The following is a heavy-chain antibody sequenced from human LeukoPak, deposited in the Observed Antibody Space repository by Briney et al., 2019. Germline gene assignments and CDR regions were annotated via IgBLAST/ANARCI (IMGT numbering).Heavy chain of an antibody. J-gene: IGHJ4*02. V-gene: IGHV3-21*01. D-gene: IGHD6-19*01. Sequence: GGSLRLSCAASGFTFSSYSMNWVRQAPGKGLEWVSSISSSSSYIYYADSVKGRFAISRDNAKNSLYLQMDSLRAEDTAVYYCARSGAVADAADYWGQGILVTVSS. CDR3: ARSGAVADAADY. CDR2: ISSSSSYI. CDR1: GFTFSSYS.